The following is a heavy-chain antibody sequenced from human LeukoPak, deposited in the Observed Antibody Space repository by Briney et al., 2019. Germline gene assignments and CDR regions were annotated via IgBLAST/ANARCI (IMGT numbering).Heavy chain of an antibody. CDR3: ARDYGPPPAMAVAYYYYCYMDV. CDR1: GFTFSSYD. V-gene: IGHV3-30*04. Sequence: PGGSLRLSCAACGFTFSSYDMHWVRQARGRGGEWVAVISYGGSNIYYADSVKGRFTISRDNSKNTLYLQMNSLRAEDTAVYYCARDYGPPPAMAVAYYYYCYMDVWGKGTTVTVSS. CDR2: ISYGGSNI. J-gene: IGHJ6*03. D-gene: IGHD6-19*01.